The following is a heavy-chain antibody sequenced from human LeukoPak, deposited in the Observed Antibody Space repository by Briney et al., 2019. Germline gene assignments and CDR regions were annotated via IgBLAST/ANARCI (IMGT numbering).Heavy chain of an antibody. Sequence: KPSETLSLTCAVYGGSFSGYYWSWIRQPPGKGLEWIGYIYTSGSTNYNPSLKSRVTISVDTSKNQFSLKLSSVTAADTAVYYCASLSIAARPRFDLYYMDVWGKGTTVTVSS. CDR3: ASLSIAARPRFDLYYMDV. D-gene: IGHD6-6*01. CDR1: GGSFSGYY. CDR2: IYTSGST. J-gene: IGHJ6*03. V-gene: IGHV4-4*09.